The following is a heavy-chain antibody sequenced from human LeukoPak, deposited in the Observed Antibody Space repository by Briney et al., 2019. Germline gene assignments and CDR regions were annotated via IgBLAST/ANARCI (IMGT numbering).Heavy chain of an antibody. CDR1: GFTFSDYY. Sequence: GGSLRLSCAASGFTFSDYYMSWIRQAPGKGLEWVSYISSSGSTIYYADSVKGRFTISRDNAKNSLYLQMNSLRAEDTAVYYCASGGTAARLVSNWFDPWGQGTLVTVSS. CDR2: ISSSGSTI. J-gene: IGHJ5*02. V-gene: IGHV3-11*01. D-gene: IGHD6-6*01. CDR3: ASGGTAARLVSNWFDP.